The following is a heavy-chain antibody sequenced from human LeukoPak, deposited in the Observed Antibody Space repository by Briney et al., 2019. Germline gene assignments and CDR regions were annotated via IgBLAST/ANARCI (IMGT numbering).Heavy chain of an antibody. Sequence: SETLSLTCAVYGGSFSGYYWSWIRQPPGKGLEWIGEINHSGSTNYNPSLKSRVTISVDTSKNQFSLKLSSVTAADTAVYYCARDQDNCSGGSCYLYWGQGTLVTVSS. CDR3: ARDQDNCSGGSCYLY. V-gene: IGHV4-34*01. J-gene: IGHJ4*02. CDR1: GGSFSGYY. CDR2: INHSGST. D-gene: IGHD2-15*01.